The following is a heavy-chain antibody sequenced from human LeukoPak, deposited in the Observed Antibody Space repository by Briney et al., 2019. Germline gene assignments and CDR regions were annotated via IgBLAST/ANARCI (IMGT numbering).Heavy chain of an antibody. CDR1: DFTFSSYG. V-gene: IGHV3-23*01. J-gene: IGHJ4*02. Sequence: GGSLRLSCAASDFTFSSYGTTWVRQAPGKGLEWVSGISGSGVSTYYADSVKGRFTISRDNSKNTLYLHMNSLRVEDTAVYYCAKNSAGHDYWGQGTLVTVSS. CDR2: ISGSGVST. CDR3: AKNSAGHDY. D-gene: IGHD2/OR15-2a*01.